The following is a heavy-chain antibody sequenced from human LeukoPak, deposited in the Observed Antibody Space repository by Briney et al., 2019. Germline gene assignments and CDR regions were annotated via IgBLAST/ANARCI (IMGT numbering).Heavy chain of an antibody. V-gene: IGHV1-2*02. J-gene: IGHJ4*02. CDR2: INPNRDGT. CDR3: ARDRTTMIRGIYPGDY. D-gene: IGHD3-10*01. CDR1: GYTFTGYY. Sequence: ASVKVSCKASGYTFTGYYMHWVRQAPGQGLEWMGWINPNRDGTNYAQKFQGRVTMTRDTSISTAYMDQSRLRSDDTAVYYCARDRTTMIRGIYPGDYGGQGTLVTVSS.